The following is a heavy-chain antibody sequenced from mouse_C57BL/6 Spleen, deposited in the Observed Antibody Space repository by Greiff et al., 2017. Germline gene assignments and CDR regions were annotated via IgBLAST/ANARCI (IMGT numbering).Heavy chain of an antibody. CDR3: ARGDYGSSYSFAD. CDR1: GYTFTSYW. D-gene: IGHD1-1*01. CDR2: IYPSDSET. J-gene: IGHJ3*01. V-gene: IGHV1-61*01. Sequence: QVQLQQPGAELVRPGSSVKLSCKASGYTFTSYWMDWVKQRPGQGLEWIGNIYPSDSETHYNQKFKDKATLTVDKSSSTAYMQLSSLTSEDSAVYYCARGDYGSSYSFADWGQGTLVTVSA.